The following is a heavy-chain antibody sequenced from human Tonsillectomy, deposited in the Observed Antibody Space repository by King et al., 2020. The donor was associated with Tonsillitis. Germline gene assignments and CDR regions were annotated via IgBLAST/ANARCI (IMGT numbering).Heavy chain of an antibody. Sequence: VQLVESGGGVVQPGGSLRLSCAASGFTFSSYGMHWVRQAPGKGLEWVAFIRYDGSNKYYADSVKGRFTISRDNSKNTLYLQMNSLRAEDTAVYYCAKGRDGFIDYWGQGTRVT. CDR1: GFTFSSYG. V-gene: IGHV3-30*02. CDR3: AKGRDGFIDY. J-gene: IGHJ4*02. D-gene: IGHD5-24*01. CDR2: IRYDGSNK.